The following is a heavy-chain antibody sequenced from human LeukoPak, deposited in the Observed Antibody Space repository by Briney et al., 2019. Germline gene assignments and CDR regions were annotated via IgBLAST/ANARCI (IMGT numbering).Heavy chain of an antibody. D-gene: IGHD6-13*01. CDR1: GYTFTSYY. CDR3: ARAKQLGYNDAFDI. CDR2: INPSGGST. V-gene: IGHV1-46*01. J-gene: IGHJ3*02. Sequence: ASVKVSCKASGYTFTSYYMHWVRQAPGQGLEWMGIINPSGGSTSYAQKFQGWVTMTRDTSISTAYMELSRLRSDDTAVYYCARAKQLGYNDAFDIWGQGTMVTVSS.